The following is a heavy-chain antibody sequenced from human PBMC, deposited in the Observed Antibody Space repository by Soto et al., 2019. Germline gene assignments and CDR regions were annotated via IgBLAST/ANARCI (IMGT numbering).Heavy chain of an antibody. J-gene: IGHJ6*02. Sequence: QVQLQETGPGLVKPSQTVSLTCTASGGSISSGGYYWSWIRQHPGKGLERIGYIYFSGSPYYNPSLKSRVTISVDTSKNQFSLKLSSVTAADTAIYFCARGGHGDYTYYYYGMDVWGQGTTVTVSS. CDR2: IYFSGSP. CDR3: ARGGHGDYTYYYYGMDV. V-gene: IGHV4-31*03. D-gene: IGHD4-17*01. CDR1: GGSISSGGYY.